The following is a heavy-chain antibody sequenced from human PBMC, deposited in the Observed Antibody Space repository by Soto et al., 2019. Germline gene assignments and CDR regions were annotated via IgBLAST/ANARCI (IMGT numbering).Heavy chain of an antibody. CDR2: INHSGSA. D-gene: IGHD3-10*01. Sequence: QVQLQQWGSGLLKPSETLSLTCAVYGGSLSGYYWSWIRQSPGKGLEWIGQINHSGSANYHTSLKCRVTIFLLTPGNEFSLERSSVTAADTFVYYCARATSHYASGRYEGGYYYFDYWGQGTLVTGSS. V-gene: IGHV4-34*01. CDR1: GGSLSGYY. J-gene: IGHJ4*02. CDR3: ARATSHYASGRYEGGYYYFDY.